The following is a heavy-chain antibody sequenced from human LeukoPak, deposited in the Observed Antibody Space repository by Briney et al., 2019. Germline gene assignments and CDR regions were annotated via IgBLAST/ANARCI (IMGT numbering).Heavy chain of an antibody. CDR2: IRYDGSNK. V-gene: IGHV3-30*02. J-gene: IGHJ4*02. D-gene: IGHD1-1*01. CDR3: AKTLLLTKLTYYFDY. Sequence: GGSLRLSCAASGFTFSSYGMHWVRQAPGKGLEWVAFIRYDGSNKYYADSVKGRFTISRDNSKSTLYLQMNSLRAEDTAVYYCAKTLLLTKLTYYFDYWGQGTLVTVSS. CDR1: GFTFSSYG.